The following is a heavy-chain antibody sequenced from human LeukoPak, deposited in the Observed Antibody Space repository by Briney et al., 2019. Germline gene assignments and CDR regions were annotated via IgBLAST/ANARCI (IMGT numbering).Heavy chain of an antibody. V-gene: IGHV4-59*08. J-gene: IGHJ4*02. Sequence: AETLSLTCTVSGGSISSYYWSWIRQPPGKGLEWIGYIYYSGSTNYNPSLKSRVTISVDTSKNQFSLKLSSVTAADTAVYYCARRGYYDSSGYYAHWGQGTLVTVSS. CDR2: IYYSGST. CDR1: GGSISSYY. CDR3: ARRGYYDSSGYYAH. D-gene: IGHD3-22*01.